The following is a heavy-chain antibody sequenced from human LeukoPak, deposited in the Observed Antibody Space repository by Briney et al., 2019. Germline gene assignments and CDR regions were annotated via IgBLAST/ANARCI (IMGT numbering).Heavy chain of an antibody. CDR2: ISAYNGNT. J-gene: IGHJ3*02. V-gene: IGHV1-18*01. CDR1: GYTFTSYG. CDR3: ARENRRWIQLWANDAFDI. D-gene: IGHD5-18*01. Sequence: ASVKVSCKASGYTFTSYGISWVRQAPGQGLEWMGWISAYNGNTNYAQKLQGRVIMTTDTSTSTAYMELRSLRSDDTAVYYCARENRRWIQLWANDAFDIWGQGTMVTVSS.